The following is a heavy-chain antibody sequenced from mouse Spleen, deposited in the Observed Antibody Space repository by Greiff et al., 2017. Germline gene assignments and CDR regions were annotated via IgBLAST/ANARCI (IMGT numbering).Heavy chain of an antibody. V-gene: IGHV1-85*01. J-gene: IGHJ3*01. CDR3: AREAYYSNSAWFAY. CDR1: GYTFTSYD. CDR2: SYPRDGRT. D-gene: IGHD2-5*01. Sequence: VQLQQSGPELVKPGASVKLSCKASGYTFTSYDINWEKQRPGPGRERIGWSYPRDGRTKYNEKCKGKATLTVDTSSSPAYMELHSLTSEDSAVYFCAREAYYSNSAWFAYWGQGTLVTVSA.